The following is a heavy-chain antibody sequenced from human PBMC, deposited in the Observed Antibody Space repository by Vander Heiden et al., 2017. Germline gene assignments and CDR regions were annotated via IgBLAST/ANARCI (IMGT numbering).Heavy chain of an antibody. D-gene: IGHD3-10*01. V-gene: IGHV3-23*01. CDR1: GFTFSSYA. Sequence: EVQLLESGGGLVQPGGSLRLTCTASGFTFSSYAMSWVRQLPGKGLGWVSALNGDGGRTYYADSVKGRFTISRDHSKNTLYLQMDTLRADDTAVYYCAKEGRYYYGSGTLDYWGQGTRVTVSS. CDR3: AKEGRYYYGSGTLDY. CDR2: LNGDGGRT. J-gene: IGHJ4*02.